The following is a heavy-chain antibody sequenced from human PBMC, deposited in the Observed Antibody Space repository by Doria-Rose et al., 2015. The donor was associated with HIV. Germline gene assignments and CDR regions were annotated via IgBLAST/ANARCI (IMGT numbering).Heavy chain of an antibody. V-gene: IGHV2-26*01. CDR3: ARIKSSRWYHKYYFDF. Sequence: SGPVLVKPTETLTLTCTVSGVSLSSPGMGVSWIRQPPGKALEWLANIFSDDDRSYKTSLKSRLTISRDSSKSQVVLTMTDVDPVDTATYYCARIKSSRWYHKYYFDFWGQGTLVIVSA. J-gene: IGHJ4*02. D-gene: IGHD6-13*01. CDR1: GVSLSSPGMG. CDR2: IFSDDDR.